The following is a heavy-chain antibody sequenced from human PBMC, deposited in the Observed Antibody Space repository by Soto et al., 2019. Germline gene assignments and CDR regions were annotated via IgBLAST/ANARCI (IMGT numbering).Heavy chain of an antibody. Sequence: QVQLQESGPGLVKPSGTLSLTCAVSGGSISSSNWWSWVRQPPGKGLEWIGEIYHSGSTNYNPSLKRRVTISVDTSKTQFSLNLSSVTAADTAVYYCARVSGSYYYGMDVWGQGTTVTVSS. J-gene: IGHJ6*02. D-gene: IGHD1-26*01. CDR1: GGSISSSNW. CDR3: ARVSGSYYYGMDV. CDR2: IYHSGST. V-gene: IGHV4-4*02.